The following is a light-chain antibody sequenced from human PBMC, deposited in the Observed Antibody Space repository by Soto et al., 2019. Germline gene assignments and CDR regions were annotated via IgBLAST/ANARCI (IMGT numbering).Light chain of an antibody. CDR2: DAS. CDR1: QSFSSY. V-gene: IGKV3-11*01. Sequence: EIVLTQSPATLSLSPGERATLSCRASQSFSSYLAWYQQKPGQAPRLLIYDASKRATGIPARFSGRGSGPDFTLTISSLEPEDFAVYYCQQRSNWPPVITFGQGTRLEI. J-gene: IGKJ5*01. CDR3: QQRSNWPPVIT.